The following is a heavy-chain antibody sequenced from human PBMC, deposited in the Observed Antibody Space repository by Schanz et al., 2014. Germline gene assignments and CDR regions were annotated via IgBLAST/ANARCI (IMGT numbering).Heavy chain of an antibody. D-gene: IGHD2-2*01. J-gene: IGHJ3*02. CDR3: ARGTMPGTFDI. CDR2: INSSGGGT. CDR1: GYTFSFTSYN. V-gene: IGHV1-46*01. Sequence: QVQVEQSGPEVKKPGASVTVSCQASGYTFSFTSYNVHWVRQAPGQGLEWMGYINSSGGGTSYAQKFQGRVTMTRDTSTSTVYMELSSLRYEDTALYYCARGTMPGTFDIWGQGTILTVSS.